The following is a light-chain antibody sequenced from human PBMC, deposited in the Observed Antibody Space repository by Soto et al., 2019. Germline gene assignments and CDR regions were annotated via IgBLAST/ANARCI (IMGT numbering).Light chain of an antibody. CDR2: EVS. CDR3: LKTVRPPLFT. CDR1: ESLLHGDGKIY. V-gene: IGKV2D-29*01. Sequence: DIVLTQTPLSLSVSPGQPASISCKSSESLLHGDGKIYLFWYLQKQGQPPQFLIYEVSNRHSGVPDRFSGSGSGTDFILKISRVEAEDVGVYYSLKTVRPPLFTFGPGTKVDI. J-gene: IGKJ3*01.